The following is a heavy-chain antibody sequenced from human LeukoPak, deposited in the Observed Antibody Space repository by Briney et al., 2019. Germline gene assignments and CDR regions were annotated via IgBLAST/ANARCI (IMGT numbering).Heavy chain of an antibody. J-gene: IGHJ4*02. CDR2: ISYDGSNK. Sequence: GSLRLSCAASGFTFSNYAMHWVRQAPGKGLEWVAVISYDGSNKYYADSVKGRLTISRDNSKNTLYLQMNSLRAEDTAVYYCARDPAMVRGVKYYFDYWGQGTLVTVSS. D-gene: IGHD3-10*01. CDR3: ARDPAMVRGVKYYFDY. CDR1: GFTFSNYA. V-gene: IGHV3-30-3*01.